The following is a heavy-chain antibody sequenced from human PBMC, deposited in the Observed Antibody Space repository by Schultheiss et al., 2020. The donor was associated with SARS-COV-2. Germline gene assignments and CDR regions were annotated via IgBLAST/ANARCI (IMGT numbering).Heavy chain of an antibody. D-gene: IGHD5-12*01. Sequence: GESLKISCAASGFTFSSYAMHWVRQAPGKGLEWVSSISSSSSYIYYADSVKGRFTISRDNSKNTLYLQMNSLRAEDTAVYYCARDGEWLPTPLDYWGQGTLVTVSS. J-gene: IGHJ4*02. CDR3: ARDGEWLPTPLDY. V-gene: IGHV3-21*01. CDR2: ISSSSSYI. CDR1: GFTFSSYA.